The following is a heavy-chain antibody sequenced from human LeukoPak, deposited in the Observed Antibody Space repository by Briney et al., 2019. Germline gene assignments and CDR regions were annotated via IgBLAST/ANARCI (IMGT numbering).Heavy chain of an antibody. CDR1: GYTFTSYA. CDR2: ISAYNGNT. D-gene: IGHD3-10*01. CDR3: ARDPRGGWFDP. V-gene: IGHV1-18*01. Sequence: ASVKVSCKASGYTFTSYAMHWVRQAPGQRLEWMGWISAYNGNTNYAQKLQGRVTMTTDTSTSTAYMELRSLRSDDTAVYYCARDPRGGWFDPWGQGTLVTVSS. J-gene: IGHJ5*02.